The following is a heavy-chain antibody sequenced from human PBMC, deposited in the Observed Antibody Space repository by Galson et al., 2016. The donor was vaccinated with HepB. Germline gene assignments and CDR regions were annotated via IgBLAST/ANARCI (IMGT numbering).Heavy chain of an antibody. D-gene: IGHD3-22*01. CDR3: ARGGDYDSSGRFDY. Sequence: TLSLTCAVSGGSIGSSNWWSWVRQPPGKGLGWMGEVYRGGSTSYNPPLKSRVTISVDKSKNQFTLKLSSVTAADTAVYYCARGGDYDSSGRFDYWGQGTLVTVSS. V-gene: IGHV4-4*02. CDR1: GGSIGSSNW. CDR2: VYRGGST. J-gene: IGHJ4*02.